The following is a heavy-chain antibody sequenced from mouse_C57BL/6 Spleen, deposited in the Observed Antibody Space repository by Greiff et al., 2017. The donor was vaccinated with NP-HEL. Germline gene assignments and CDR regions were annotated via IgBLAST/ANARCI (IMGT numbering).Heavy chain of an antibody. J-gene: IGHJ4*01. Sequence: QVQLQQPGAELVRPGSSVKLSCTASGYTFTSYWMPWVKQRPIQGLEWIGNIDPSDSETHYTQKFKDKATLTVDKSSSTAYMQLSSLTSEDSAVYYCARWNYIYAMDYWGQGTSVTVSS. V-gene: IGHV1-52*01. CDR3: ARWNYIYAMDY. CDR2: IDPSDSET. D-gene: IGHD2-12*01. CDR1: GYTFTSYW.